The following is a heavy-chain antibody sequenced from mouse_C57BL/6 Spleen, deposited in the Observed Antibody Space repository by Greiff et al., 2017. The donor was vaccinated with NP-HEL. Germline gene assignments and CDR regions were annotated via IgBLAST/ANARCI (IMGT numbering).Heavy chain of an antibody. D-gene: IGHD2-12*01. CDR1: GFSLTSYG. CDR2: IWRGGST. Sequence: QVQLQQSGPGLVQPSQSLSITCTVSGFSLTSYGVHWVRQSPGKGLEWLGVIWRGGSTDYNAAFMSRLSITKDNSKSQVFFKMNSLQADDTAIYDCAKNYYSTYYAMDYWGQGTSVTVSS. CDR3: AKNYYSTYYAMDY. V-gene: IGHV2-5*01. J-gene: IGHJ4*01.